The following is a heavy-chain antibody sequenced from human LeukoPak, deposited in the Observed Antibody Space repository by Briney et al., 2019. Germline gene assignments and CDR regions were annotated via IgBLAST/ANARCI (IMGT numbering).Heavy chain of an antibody. CDR3: ARWTHWYFDL. J-gene: IGHJ2*01. CDR1: GISFSNYW. Sequence: QPGGSLRLSCAASGISFSNYWMPWIRQAPEKGLQWVANIKEDGSDKNYADSVKGRFTISRDNAKNLLYLQMNSLRAEDTAVYYCARWTHWYFDLWGRGTLVTVSS. V-gene: IGHV3-7*01. CDR2: IKEDGSDK.